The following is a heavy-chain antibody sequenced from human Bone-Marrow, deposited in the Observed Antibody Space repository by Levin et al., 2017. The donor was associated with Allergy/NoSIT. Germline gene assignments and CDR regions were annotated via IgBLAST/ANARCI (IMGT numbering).Heavy chain of an antibody. D-gene: IGHD3-22*01. CDR1: GGSINNYY. Sequence: PGGSLRLSCTVSGGSINNYYWSWIRQPPGKGLEWIGYIYSSGGTSYNPSLKSRVTISLDTSKNHFSLRLTSVTAADTAVYYFARGAFHNYNRSGYYPRPYYFDFWGQGTLVTVSS. CDR3: ARGAFHNYNRSGYYPRPYYFDF. J-gene: IGHJ4*02. CDR2: IYSSGGT. V-gene: IGHV4-59*01.